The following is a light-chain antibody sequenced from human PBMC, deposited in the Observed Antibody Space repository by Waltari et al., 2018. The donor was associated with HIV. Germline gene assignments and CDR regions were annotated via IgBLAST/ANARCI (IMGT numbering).Light chain of an antibody. CDR1: SSNIGSNT. CDR3: AAWDGSLNGRV. CDR2: SNN. J-gene: IGLJ3*02. Sequence: QSVLTQPPSASVTPGQRVTISCSGSSSNIGSNTVNWYQQLPGTAPKLLLYSNNPRPSGVPDRFSGSKSGTSASLAISGLQSEDEADYYCAAWDGSLNGRVFGGGTKLTVL. V-gene: IGLV1-44*01.